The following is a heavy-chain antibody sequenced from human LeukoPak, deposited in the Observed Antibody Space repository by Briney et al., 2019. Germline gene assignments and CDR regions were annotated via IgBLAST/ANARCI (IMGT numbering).Heavy chain of an antibody. Sequence: GGSLRLSCAASGFTFDDYAMHWVRQAPGKGLEWVSGISWNSGSIGYADSVKGRFTISRDNAKNSLYLQMNSLRAEDTAVYYCARDEGYCSSTSCYAYYFDYWGQGTLVTVSS. V-gene: IGHV3-9*01. D-gene: IGHD2-2*01. CDR2: ISWNSGSI. CDR1: GFTFDDYA. J-gene: IGHJ4*02. CDR3: ARDEGYCSSTSCYAYYFDY.